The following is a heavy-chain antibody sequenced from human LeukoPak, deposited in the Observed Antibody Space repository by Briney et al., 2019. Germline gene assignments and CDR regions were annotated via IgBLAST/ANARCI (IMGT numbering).Heavy chain of an antibody. CDR3: ARDSEYSSSFAFDI. D-gene: IGHD6-13*01. CDR1: GFTFSSHW. CDR2: INQDGSER. J-gene: IGHJ3*02. V-gene: IGHV3-7*01. Sequence: SGGSLRLSCAACGFTFSSHWMTWVRQAPGKGLEWVANINQDGSERYYVDSVKGHFTISRDNAKNSLYLQMHSLRAEDTAVYYCARDSEYSSSFAFDIWGQGTMVTVST.